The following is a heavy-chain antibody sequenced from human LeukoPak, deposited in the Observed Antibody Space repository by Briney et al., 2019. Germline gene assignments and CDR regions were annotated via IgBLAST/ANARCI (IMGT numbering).Heavy chain of an antibody. CDR3: AREECAGRVSSSWYYYYYYYYMDV. CDR2: ISSSSSTI. V-gene: IGHV3-48*01. D-gene: IGHD6-13*01. CDR1: GFTFSSYS. J-gene: IGHJ6*03. Sequence: GGSLRLSCAASGFTFSSYSMNWVRQAPGKGLEWVSYISSSSSTIYCADSVKGRFTISRDNAKNSLYLQMNSLRAEDTAVYYCAREECAGRVSSSWYYYYYYYYMDVWGKGTTVSVSS.